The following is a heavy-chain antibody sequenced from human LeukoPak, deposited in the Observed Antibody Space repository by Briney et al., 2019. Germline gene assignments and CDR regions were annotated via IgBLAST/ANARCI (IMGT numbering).Heavy chain of an antibody. CDR2: TYYRSKWYN. CDR1: GDSVSSNSAA. D-gene: IGHD3-9*01. Sequence: SQTLSLTCAISGDSVSSNSAAWNWIRQSLSRGLEWLGRTYYRSKWYNDYAVSVKSRITINPDTSKNQFSLQLNSVTPEDTAVYYCARVHRNYDILTGEYYYYGMDVWGKGTTVTVSS. J-gene: IGHJ6*04. V-gene: IGHV6-1*01. CDR3: ARVHRNYDILTGEYYYYGMDV.